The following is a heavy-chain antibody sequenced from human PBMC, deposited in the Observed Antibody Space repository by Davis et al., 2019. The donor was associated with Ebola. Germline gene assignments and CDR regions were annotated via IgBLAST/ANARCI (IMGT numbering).Heavy chain of an antibody. CDR1: GFTFSRYW. D-gene: IGHD3/OR15-3a*01. CDR3: ARDFGLDF. CDR2: IQGDGSTT. V-gene: IGHV3-74*01. J-gene: IGHJ4*02. Sequence: GESLKISCAASGFTFSRYWMHWVRQPPGQGLVWLSRIQGDGSTTDYADSVKGRFTISRDNANNTMFLQMNSLRVEDTAVYYCARDFGLDFWGQGTLVTVSS.